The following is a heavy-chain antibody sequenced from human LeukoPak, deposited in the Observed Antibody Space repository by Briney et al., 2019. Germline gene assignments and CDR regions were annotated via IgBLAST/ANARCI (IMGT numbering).Heavy chain of an antibody. J-gene: IGHJ6*03. CDR2: FDPVDGET. Sequence: ASVKVSCKVSGYTLTELSMHWVRQAPGKGLEWMGGFDPVDGETIYAQKFQGRVTMTEDTSTDTAYMELSSLRSEDTAVYYCATSTYYDFWSGPWENYYYMDVWGKGTTVTVSS. CDR1: GYTLTELS. CDR3: ATSTYYDFWSGPWENYYYMDV. V-gene: IGHV1-24*01. D-gene: IGHD3-3*01.